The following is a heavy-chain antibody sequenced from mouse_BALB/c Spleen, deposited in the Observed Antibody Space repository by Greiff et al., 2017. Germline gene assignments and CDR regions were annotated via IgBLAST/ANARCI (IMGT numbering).Heavy chain of an antibody. J-gene: IGHJ2*01. CDR2: ISSGGSYT. CDR1: GFTFSSYA. CDR3: ARVYGSYFDY. V-gene: IGHV5-9-4*01. D-gene: IGHD2-2*01. Sequence: EVHLVESGGGLVKPGGSLKLSCAASGFTFSSYAMSWVRQSPEKRLEWVAEISSGGSYTYYPDTVTGRFTISRDNAKNTLYLEMSSLRSEDTAMYYCARVYGSYFDYWGQGTTLTVSS.